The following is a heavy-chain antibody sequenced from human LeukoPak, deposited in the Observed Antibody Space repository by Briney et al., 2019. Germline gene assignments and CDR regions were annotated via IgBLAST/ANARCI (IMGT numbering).Heavy chain of an antibody. J-gene: IGHJ4*02. CDR3: AKAGIVVVPAAIYYFDY. D-gene: IGHD2-2*01. CDR2: ISYDGSNK. Sequence: GGSLRLSCAASGFTFGSYGMHWVRQAPGKGLEWVAVISYDGSNKYYADSVKGRFTISRDNSKNTLYLQMNSLRAEDTAVYYCAKAGIVVVPAAIYYFDYWGQGTLVTVSS. CDR1: GFTFGSYG. V-gene: IGHV3-30*18.